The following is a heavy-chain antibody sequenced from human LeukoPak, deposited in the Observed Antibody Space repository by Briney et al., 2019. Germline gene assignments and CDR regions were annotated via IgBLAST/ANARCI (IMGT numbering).Heavy chain of an antibody. CDR2: ISGSGGST. CDR1: GFTFSSYA. CDR3: AKGSIRGVIITALDY. D-gene: IGHD3-10*01. Sequence: GGSLRLSCAASGFTFSSYAMSWVRQAPGKGLEWVSAISGSGGSTYSADSVKGRFTISRDNSKNTLYLQMNSLRAEDTAVYYCAKGSIRGVIITALDYWGQGTLVTVSS. V-gene: IGHV3-23*01. J-gene: IGHJ4*02.